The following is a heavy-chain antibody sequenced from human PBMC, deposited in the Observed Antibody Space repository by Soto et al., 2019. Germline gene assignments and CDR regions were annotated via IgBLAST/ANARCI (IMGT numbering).Heavy chain of an antibody. J-gene: IGHJ3*02. D-gene: IGHD3-22*01. CDR3: ARDGDYYDSSGYYSGAFDI. Sequence: PGGSLRLSCAASGFPFDNYAMSWVRQAPGKGLERVSAISGGSPKAFYAESVKGRLTIARDNSKNTLFLEMNSLRAEDTAVYYCARDGDYYDSSGYYSGAFDIWGQGTMVTVS. CDR2: ISGGSPKA. V-gene: IGHV3-23*01. CDR1: GFPFDNYA.